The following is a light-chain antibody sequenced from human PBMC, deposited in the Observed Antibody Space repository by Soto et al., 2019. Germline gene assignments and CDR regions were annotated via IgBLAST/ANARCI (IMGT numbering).Light chain of an antibody. CDR3: CSYVGASTYV. CDR2: EDT. V-gene: IGLV2-23*01. Sequence: QSALTQPASVSGSPVQSITISCTGTTTFVGSYNFVSWYQQLPGKAPQVLIYEDTKRPSGVSNRFSGSISGSTASLTISGLQAEDEADYHCCSYVGASTYVFGTGTKVTVL. J-gene: IGLJ1*01. CDR1: TTFVGSYNF.